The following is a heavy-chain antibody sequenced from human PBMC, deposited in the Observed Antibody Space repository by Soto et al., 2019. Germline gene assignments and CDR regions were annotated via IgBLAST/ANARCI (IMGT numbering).Heavy chain of an antibody. J-gene: IGHJ6*02. CDR1: GGSISSYY. CDR2: VHHSWGS. Sequence: QVQLQESGPGLVKPSETLSLSCTVSGGSISSYYWSWFRQSPGKRMEWIGYVHHSWGSSYNPSLQSRVAISLDTSKSQFSLKVTSVTATDTAGYYCARQGFGPLHGLVDVWGQGTTVNVSS. V-gene: IGHV4-59*08. D-gene: IGHD3-10*01. CDR3: ARQGFGPLHGLVDV.